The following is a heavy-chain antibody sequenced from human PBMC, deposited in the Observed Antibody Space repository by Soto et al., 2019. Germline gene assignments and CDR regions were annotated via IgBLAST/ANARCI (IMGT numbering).Heavy chain of an antibody. CDR1: GYTFTTYG. Sequence: QVQLVQSGAEVKKPGASVKVSCKASGYTFTTYGMSWVRQAPGQGLDWMGWISTYNGNTKYAERLQGRVTMTTDTTTSTAYMELRGLRSHDTAAYYCARWPTDYYDNSGDYFLDYWGQGTLVTVSS. J-gene: IGHJ4*02. V-gene: IGHV1-18*01. CDR2: ISTYNGNT. D-gene: IGHD3-22*01. CDR3: ARWPTDYYDNSGDYFLDY.